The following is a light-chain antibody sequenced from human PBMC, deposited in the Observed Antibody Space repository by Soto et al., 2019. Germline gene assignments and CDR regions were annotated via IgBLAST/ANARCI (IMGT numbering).Light chain of an antibody. J-gene: IGKJ1*01. Sequence: EIVLTQSPDTLSLSPGERATLSCRASQSVYDNSLAWYQQKPGQTPRLLISYASNRATAIPARFSGSGSGSDFTLTINRLEPEDSAVYYCQHYGSGPWTFGQGTKVEIK. CDR3: QHYGSGPWT. CDR1: QSVYDNS. V-gene: IGKV3-20*01. CDR2: YAS.